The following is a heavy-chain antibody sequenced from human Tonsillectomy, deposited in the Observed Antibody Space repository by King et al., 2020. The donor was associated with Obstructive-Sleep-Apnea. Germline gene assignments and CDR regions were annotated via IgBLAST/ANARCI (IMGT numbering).Heavy chain of an antibody. CDR1: GFTFSDYY. CDR2: ISSSVSTI. Sequence: VQLVESGGGLVKPGGSLRLSCAASGFTFSDYYMSWIRQAPGKGLEGVSYISSSVSTIHYADSVKGRFTIYRDNAKNSLYLQMNSLRAEDTAVYYCASRLYSSGWYYFDHWGQGTLVTVSS. D-gene: IGHD6-19*01. V-gene: IGHV3-11*01. J-gene: IGHJ4*02. CDR3: ASRLYSSGWYYFDH.